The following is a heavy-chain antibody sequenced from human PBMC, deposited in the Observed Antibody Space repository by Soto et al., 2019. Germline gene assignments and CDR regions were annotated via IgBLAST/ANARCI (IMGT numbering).Heavy chain of an antibody. CDR1: GFSLTNVQKG. V-gene: IGHV2-26*01. CDR3: ARISGRFGASHFDF. J-gene: IGHJ4*02. D-gene: IGHD3-10*01. CDR2: ILSDVEQ. Sequence: QVTLKESGPVLVQATETLTLTCNVSGFSLTNVQKGVAWIRQPPGKALEWLAHILSDVEQSYKSSLKKRLTISQDTSKRQVVLVMTNVEPMDTATYYCARISGRFGASHFDFWGQGSSVIVSS.